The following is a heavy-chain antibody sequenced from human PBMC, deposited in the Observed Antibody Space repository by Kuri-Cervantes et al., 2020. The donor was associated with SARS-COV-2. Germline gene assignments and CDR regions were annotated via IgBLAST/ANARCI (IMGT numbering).Heavy chain of an antibody. J-gene: IGHJ3*02. CDR3: ARGRADI. V-gene: IGHV4-61*02. CDR2: IYTGGST. Sequence: LRLSCTVSGGSISSGSYYWSWIRQPAGKGLEWIGRIYTGGSTNYNPSLKSRVTISVDTSKNQFSLKLSSVTAADTAVYYCARGRADIWGQGTMVTVSS. CDR1: GGSISSGSYY.